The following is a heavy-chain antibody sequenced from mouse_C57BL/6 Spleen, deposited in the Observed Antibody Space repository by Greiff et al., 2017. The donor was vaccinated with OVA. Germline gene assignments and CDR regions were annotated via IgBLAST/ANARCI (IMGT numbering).Heavy chain of an antibody. CDR2: IDPSDSYT. J-gene: IGHJ2*01. V-gene: IGHV1-50*01. Sequence: QVQLQQPGAELVKPGASVKLSCKASGYTFTSYWMQWVKQRPGQGLAWIGEIDPSDSYTNYNQKFKGKATLTVDTSSSTAYMQLSSLTSEDSAVYYCAREDYWGQGTTLTVSS. CDR3: AREDY. CDR1: GYTFTSYW.